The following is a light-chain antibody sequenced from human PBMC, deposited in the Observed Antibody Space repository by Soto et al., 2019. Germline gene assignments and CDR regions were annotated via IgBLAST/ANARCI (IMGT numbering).Light chain of an antibody. CDR2: GAS. CDR1: QSVSSN. J-gene: IGKJ5*01. CDR3: QQSNNWPPIT. Sequence: QGERSTLSCRASQSVSSNLAWYQQKPGQAPRLLIYGASTRATGIPARFSGSGSGTEFTLTISSLQSEDFAVYYCQQSNNWPPITVGKGKRRELK. V-gene: IGKV3-15*01.